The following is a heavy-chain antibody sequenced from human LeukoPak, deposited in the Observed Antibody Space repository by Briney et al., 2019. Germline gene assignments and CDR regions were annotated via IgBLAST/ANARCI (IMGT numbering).Heavy chain of an antibody. V-gene: IGHV3-74*01. Sequence: QSGGSLRLSCAASGFTFSGYWMHWVRQGPGSGPVWVSCISGDGSDTLYADSVKGRFTISRDNARDTVYLQMSNLGAEDTAVYYCARERLSYCGGDCPWGQGTQVTVSS. CDR3: ARERLSYCGGDCP. CDR1: GFTFSGYW. D-gene: IGHD2-21*02. J-gene: IGHJ5*02. CDR2: ISGDGSDT.